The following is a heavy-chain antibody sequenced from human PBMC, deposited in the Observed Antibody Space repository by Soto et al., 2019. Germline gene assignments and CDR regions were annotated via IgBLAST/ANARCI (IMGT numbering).Heavy chain of an antibody. V-gene: IGHV3-30-3*01. D-gene: IGHD6-19*01. J-gene: IGHJ4*02. CDR3: ARDKSPYSRGLPNRPCDY. Sequence: GGALRRSCAASGFTFSSYAMHWVRQAPGKGLEGVAVMSYDGSNKYYADSVKGRFTISRDNSKNTLYLQMNSLRAEDTAVYYCARDKSPYSRGLPNRPCDYGGQGT. CDR2: MSYDGSNK. CDR1: GFTFSSYA.